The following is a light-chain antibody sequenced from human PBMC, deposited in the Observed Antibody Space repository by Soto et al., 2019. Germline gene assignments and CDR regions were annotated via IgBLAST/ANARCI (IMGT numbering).Light chain of an antibody. J-gene: IGKJ5*01. V-gene: IGKV1-9*01. CDR3: QQYNSYSPT. CDR2: DAS. Sequence: DIQLTQSPAVLSASLGDRATITCRASQSISSYLAWYQQKPGQAPKLLIYDASTLQSGVPSRFSGSGSGTEFTLTVSSLQAEDVATYYCQQYNSYSPTFGQGTQLDIK. CDR1: QSISSY.